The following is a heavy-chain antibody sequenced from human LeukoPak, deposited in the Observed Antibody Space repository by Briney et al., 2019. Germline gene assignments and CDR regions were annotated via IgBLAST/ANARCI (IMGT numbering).Heavy chain of an antibody. CDR3: AKAIAMIVITPGY. CDR1: GFTFSVYW. V-gene: IGHV3-74*01. J-gene: IGHJ4*02. Sequence: PGGSLRLSCAASGFTFSVYWMHWVRQAPGKGLVWVARIKSDGIYAAYADSVKGRFTISRDNAKNTLYLQMNSLRADDTAVYYYAKAIAMIVITPGYWGQGTLVTVSS. CDR2: IKSDGIYA. D-gene: IGHD3-22*01.